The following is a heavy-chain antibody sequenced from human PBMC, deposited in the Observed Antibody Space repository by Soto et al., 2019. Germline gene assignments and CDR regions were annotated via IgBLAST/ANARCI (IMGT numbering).Heavy chain of an antibody. V-gene: IGHV4-30-4*01. CDR3: ARVPSPFDYYYAMDV. CDR2: IFSSGTT. Sequence: PSETLSLTCTVSGDSISSCNKYWSWIRQPPVKGLEWIGYIFSSGTTYYNPSLKSRLTMSLDASQNQFSLKLNSLTDADTAVYFCARVPSPFDYYYAMDVWGQGTTVTVSS. J-gene: IGHJ6*02. CDR1: GDSISSCNKY. D-gene: IGHD3-16*01.